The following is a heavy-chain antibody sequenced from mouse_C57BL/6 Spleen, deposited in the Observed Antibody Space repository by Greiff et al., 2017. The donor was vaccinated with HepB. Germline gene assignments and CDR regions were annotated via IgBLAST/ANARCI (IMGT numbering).Heavy chain of an antibody. CDR3: ARRTVVATDYYAMDY. J-gene: IGHJ4*01. CDR2: IYPGGGYT. V-gene: IGHV1-63*01. CDR1: GYTFTNYW. Sequence: QVQLQQSGAELVRPGPSVKMSCKASGYTFTNYWIGWAKQRPGHGLEWIGDIYPGGGYTNYNEKFKGKATLTADKSSSTAYMQFSSLTSEDSAIYYCARRTVVATDYYAMDYWGQGTSVTVSS. D-gene: IGHD1-1*01.